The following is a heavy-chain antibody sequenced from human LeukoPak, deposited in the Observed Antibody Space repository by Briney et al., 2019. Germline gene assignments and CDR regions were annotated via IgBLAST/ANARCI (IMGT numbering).Heavy chain of an antibody. Sequence: PSETLSLTCAVYGGSFSGYYWSWIRQPPGKGLEWIGEINHSGSTNYNPSLKSRVTISVDTSKNQFSLKLSSVTAADTAVYYCAREDIVVVVAAQEYYYYGMDVWGQGTTVTVSS. CDR1: GGSFSGYY. V-gene: IGHV4-34*01. CDR3: AREDIVVVVAAQEYYYYGMDV. CDR2: INHSGST. J-gene: IGHJ6*02. D-gene: IGHD2-15*01.